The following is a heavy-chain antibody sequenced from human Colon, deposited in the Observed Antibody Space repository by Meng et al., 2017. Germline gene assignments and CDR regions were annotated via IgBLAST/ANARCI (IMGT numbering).Heavy chain of an antibody. CDR1: GDSSSSDIW. Sequence: QVSVQGSGPGRVKPSGTLALTCTVSGDSSSSDIWWSWVRQPPGKGLEWIGEVYHRGDTNYNPSLKSRVDISVDKSKNQFYLSLFSVTAADTAVYYCGRDQGRELINHWGQGTLVTVSS. V-gene: IGHV4-4*02. CDR3: GRDQGRELINH. D-gene: IGHD1-7*01. CDR2: VYHRGDT. J-gene: IGHJ4*02.